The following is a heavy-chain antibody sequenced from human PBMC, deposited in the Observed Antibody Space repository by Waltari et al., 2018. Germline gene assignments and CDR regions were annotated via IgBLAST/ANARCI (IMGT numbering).Heavy chain of an antibody. CDR2: NKSKTKNYAT. CDR1: GFIFSDST. D-gene: IGHD3-22*01. V-gene: IGHV3-73*02. Sequence: EVQLVESGGGLVQPGGSLKLSCAASGFIFSDSTIHWVRQASGKGLQWVGRNKSKTKNYATTYGESVKGRFTFSRDESKNTAYLQMNSLRIEDTAVYYCTRRYDDNVDYWGQGTLVTVSS. J-gene: IGHJ4*02. CDR3: TRRYDDNVDY.